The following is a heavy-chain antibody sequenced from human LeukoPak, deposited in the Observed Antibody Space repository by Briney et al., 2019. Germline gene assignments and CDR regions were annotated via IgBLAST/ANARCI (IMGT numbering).Heavy chain of an antibody. CDR1: GFTFSSYG. CDR3: ARDGNRLIAVAGTPRAGYYYGMDV. D-gene: IGHD6-19*01. V-gene: IGHV3-23*01. Sequence: GGSLRLSCAASGFTFSSYGMSWVRQAPGKGLEWVSGISGSGGSTYYADSVKGRFTISRDNAKNSLYLQMNSLRAEDTAVYYCARDGNRLIAVAGTPRAGYYYGMDVWGQGTTVTVSS. J-gene: IGHJ6*02. CDR2: ISGSGGST.